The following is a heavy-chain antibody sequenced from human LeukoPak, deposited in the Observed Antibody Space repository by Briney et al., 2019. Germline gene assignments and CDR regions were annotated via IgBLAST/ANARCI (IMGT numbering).Heavy chain of an antibody. Sequence: PSETLSLTCTLPGDSISSYYWSWVRQPPGKRLEWIWYMHNGVHTNYNPSLKGRVTISGAKSKTQLYLKLTSVTAADTAVYYCAATIKRDYGDANLDYWGQGTLVTVPS. D-gene: IGHD4/OR15-4a*01. V-gene: IGHV4-59*12. CDR2: MHNGVHT. CDR3: AATIKRDYGDANLDY. J-gene: IGHJ4*02. CDR1: GDSISSYY.